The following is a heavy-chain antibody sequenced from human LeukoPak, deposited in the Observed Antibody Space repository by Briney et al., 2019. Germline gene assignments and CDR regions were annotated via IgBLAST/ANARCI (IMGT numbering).Heavy chain of an antibody. Sequence: SETLSLTCTVSGGSVSSGSYYWSWIRQPPGKGLEWIGYIYYSGSTNYNPSLKSRVTISVDTSKNQFSLKLSSVTAADTAVYYCARGYNGYCSGGSCSYYYYGMDVWGQGTTVTVSS. J-gene: IGHJ6*02. V-gene: IGHV4-61*01. D-gene: IGHD2-15*01. CDR1: GGSVSSGSYY. CDR2: IYYSGST. CDR3: ARGYNGYCSGGSCSYYYYGMDV.